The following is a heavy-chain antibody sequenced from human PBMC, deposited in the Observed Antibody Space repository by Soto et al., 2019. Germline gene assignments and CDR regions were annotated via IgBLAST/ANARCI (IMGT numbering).Heavy chain of an antibody. J-gene: IGHJ3*02. CDR2: ISSSSSYI. CDR3: ARDRDIWFGESDAFDI. CDR1: GFTFSSYS. V-gene: IGHV3-21*01. Sequence: EVQLVESGGGLVKPGGSLRLSCAASGFTFSSYSMNWVRQAPGKGLEWVSSISSSSSYIYYADSVKGRFTISRDNAKNSLYLQMNSLRAEDTAVYYCARDRDIWFGESDAFDIWGQGTMVTVSS. D-gene: IGHD3-10*01.